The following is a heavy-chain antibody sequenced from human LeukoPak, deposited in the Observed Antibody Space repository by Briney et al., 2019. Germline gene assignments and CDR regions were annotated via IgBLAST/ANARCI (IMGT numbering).Heavy chain of an antibody. CDR1: GFTFDDQG. CDR3: AKGGTSRSQPYFDY. Sequence: PGVPLTLSCSASGFTFDDQGLIRVRQAPGMGLEGVSGINWSGGSTGYADSVKGRFTISRDNSTSTVYLEMNSLRAEDTAVYYCAKGGTSRSQPYFDYWGQGTPVTVSS. D-gene: IGHD3-16*02. V-gene: IGHV3-20*04. CDR2: INWSGGST. J-gene: IGHJ4*02.